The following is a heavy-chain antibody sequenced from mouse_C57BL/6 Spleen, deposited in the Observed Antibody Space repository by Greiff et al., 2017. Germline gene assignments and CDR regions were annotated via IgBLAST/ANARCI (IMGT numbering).Heavy chain of an antibody. CDR2: IYPSDSET. CDR3: ARRAYGTGWYFDV. J-gene: IGHJ1*03. V-gene: IGHV1-61*01. CDR1: GYTFTSYW. Sequence: QVQLKQPGAELVRPGSSVKLSCKASGYTFTSYWMDWVQQRPGQGLEWIGNIYPSDSETHYNQKFKDKATLTVDKSSSTAYMQLSSLTAEDAAVYYCARRAYGTGWYFDVWGTGTTVTVSS. D-gene: IGHD1-1*01.